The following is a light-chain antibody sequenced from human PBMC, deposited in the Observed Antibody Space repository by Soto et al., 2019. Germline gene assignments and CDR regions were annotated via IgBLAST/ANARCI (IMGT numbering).Light chain of an antibody. CDR1: QSISGS. CDR3: QQSYRTPT. J-gene: IGKJ5*01. CDR2: GAS. V-gene: IGKV1-39*01. Sequence: EIQRTQSPSSLSVSVGDRLINTILASQSISGSLNWYQQKLGKAPKLLIYGASTLQSGVPSRFSGSGSGTDYTLTISSLQPEDFATYYCQQSYRTPTFGQGTRLEI.